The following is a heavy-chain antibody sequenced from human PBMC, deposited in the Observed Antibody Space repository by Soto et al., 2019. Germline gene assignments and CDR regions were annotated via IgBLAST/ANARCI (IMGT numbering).Heavy chain of an antibody. CDR2: ISAYNGNT. CDR3: ASCSTSCYPVSEISGGYYYMDV. Sequence: ASVKVSCKASGYTFTSYGISWVRQAPGQGLEWMGWISAYNGNTNYAQKLQGRVTMTTDTSTSTAYMELRSLRSDDTAVYYCASCSTSCYPVSEISGGYYYMDVWGKGTTVTVSS. D-gene: IGHD2-2*01. V-gene: IGHV1-18*01. CDR1: GYTFTSYG. J-gene: IGHJ6*03.